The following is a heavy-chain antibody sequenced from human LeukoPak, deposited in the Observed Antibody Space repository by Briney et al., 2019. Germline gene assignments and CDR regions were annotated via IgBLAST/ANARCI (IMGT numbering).Heavy chain of an antibody. CDR2: IRYDGSNK. J-gene: IGHJ4*02. CDR1: GFTFSSYG. CDR3: ASFGNPSIAAAGPIDY. Sequence: TGGSLRLSCAASGFTFSSYGMHWVRQAPGKGLEWVAFIRYDGSNKYYADSVKGRFTISRDNSKNTLYLQMNSLRAEDTAVYYCASFGNPSIAAAGPIDYWGQGTLVTVSS. D-gene: IGHD6-13*01. V-gene: IGHV3-30*02.